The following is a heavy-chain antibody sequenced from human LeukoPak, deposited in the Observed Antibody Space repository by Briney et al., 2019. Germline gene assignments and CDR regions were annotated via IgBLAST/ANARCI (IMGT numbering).Heavy chain of an antibody. J-gene: IGHJ5*02. CDR2: TWYDGINN. CDR1: GLTLSTYG. D-gene: IGHD2-2*01. CDR3: ARDRTLGYCNSTSCLYNWFDP. Sequence: QPGGSLRLSCVASGLTLSTYGFPWVRQTPGKGLEWVAVTWYDGINNYYADSVRGRFTISRDTSKNTVYLQMNRLRAEDTAVYYCARDRTLGYCNSTSCLYNWFDPWGQGTLVTVSS. V-gene: IGHV3-33*01.